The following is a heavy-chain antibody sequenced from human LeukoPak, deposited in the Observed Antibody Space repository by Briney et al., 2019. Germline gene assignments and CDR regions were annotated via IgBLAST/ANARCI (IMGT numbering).Heavy chain of an antibody. CDR2: VYFSGIT. V-gene: IGHV4-4*09. J-gene: IGHJ4*02. CDR3: ARTARLPDS. CDR1: DDSIRTHY. D-gene: IGHD2-21*01. Sequence: SETLSLTCTVSDDSIRTHYWSWIRQPPGKGLECIGYVYFSGITNYNPSLKSRVTMSVDTSKHQLSLKLSSVTAADTAVYYCARTARLPDSWGQGTLVTVSS.